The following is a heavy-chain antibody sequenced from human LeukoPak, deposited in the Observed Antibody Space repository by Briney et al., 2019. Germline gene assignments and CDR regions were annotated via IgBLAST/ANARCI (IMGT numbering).Heavy chain of an antibody. CDR3: ARHLPPYYYYYYMDV. CDR1: GYSISSGYY. J-gene: IGHJ6*03. V-gene: IGHV4-38-2*01. CDR2: IYYSGST. Sequence: PSETLSLTCAVSGYSISSGYYWGWIRQPPGKGLEWIGSIYYSGSTYYNPSLKSRVTISVDTSKNQFSLKLSSVTAADTAVYYCARHLPPYYYYYYMDVWGKGTTVTVSS.